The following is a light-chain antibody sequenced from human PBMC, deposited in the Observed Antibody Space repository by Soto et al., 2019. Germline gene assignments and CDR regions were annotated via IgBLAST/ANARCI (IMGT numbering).Light chain of an antibody. Sequence: DIQLTQSPAFLSASVGDRVTITCRASQGIDSYLAWYQQKPGKAPNLLIYAASTLQSGVPSRFSGSGSGTECTLTISTLQPEDFATYFCQQLNSYPITFGQGTRLAIK. J-gene: IGKJ5*01. CDR1: QGIDSY. CDR3: QQLNSYPIT. V-gene: IGKV1-9*01. CDR2: AAS.